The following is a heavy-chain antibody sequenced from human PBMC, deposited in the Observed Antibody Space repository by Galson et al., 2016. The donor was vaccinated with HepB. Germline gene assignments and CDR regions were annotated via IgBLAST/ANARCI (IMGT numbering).Heavy chain of an antibody. CDR3: ARVFCGGDCNSPFFSFYV. V-gene: IGHV4-38-2*02. Sequence: SETLSLTCSVSGYFISNGYYWGWIRQPPGKGLEWIGSMYHRGYSYYYPSLKSRASISLATSQNQFSLRLSSVTSSDTAMYYFARVFCGGDCNSPFFSFYVWGQGTIVTVSA. J-gene: IGHJ3*01. D-gene: IGHD2-21*02. CDR1: GYFISNGYY. CDR2: MYHRGYS.